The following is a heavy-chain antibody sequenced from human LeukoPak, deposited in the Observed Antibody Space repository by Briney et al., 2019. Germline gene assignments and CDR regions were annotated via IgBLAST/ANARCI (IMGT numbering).Heavy chain of an antibody. V-gene: IGHV4-39*01. Sequence: SETLSLTCTVSGVSISSSNNYWGWIRQPPGKGLEWIGSIYYGGSTYYNPFLKRRVTISVDTSKNQFSLKLSSVTVADTAVYYCARTNVYYYDSSDYYPHFDYWGQGTLVTVSS. D-gene: IGHD3-22*01. CDR1: GVSISSSNNY. J-gene: IGHJ4*02. CDR2: IYYGGST. CDR3: ARTNVYYYDSSDYYPHFDY.